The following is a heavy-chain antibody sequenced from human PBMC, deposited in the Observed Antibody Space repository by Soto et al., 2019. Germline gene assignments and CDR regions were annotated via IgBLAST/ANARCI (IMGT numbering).Heavy chain of an antibody. CDR3: ARSSYGSGRPLPY. D-gene: IGHD3-10*01. J-gene: IGHJ4*02. Sequence: PSETLSLTCGVFGGSLSGYYWSWIRQPPGKGLEWIGEINHSGSAKYNPTLKSRVTMSVGTSKNQFSLEVTSVTAADTAVYYCARSSYGSGRPLPYWGQGSLVTVSS. V-gene: IGHV4-34*01. CDR2: INHSGSA. CDR1: GGSLSGYY.